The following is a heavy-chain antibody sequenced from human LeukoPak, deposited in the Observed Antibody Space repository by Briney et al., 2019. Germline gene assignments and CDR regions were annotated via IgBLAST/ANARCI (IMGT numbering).Heavy chain of an antibody. V-gene: IGHV3-30*18. D-gene: IGHD5-18*01. CDR2: ISYDGSNK. J-gene: IGHJ4*02. CDR1: GFTFSSYA. CDR3: AKDSSYSSGYSYGYYFDY. Sequence: GGSLRLSCAASGFTFSSYAMSWVRQAPGKGLEWVAVISYDGSNKYYADSVKGRFTISRDNSKNTLYLQMNSLRAEDTAVYYCAKDSSYSSGYSYGYYFDYWGQGTLVTVSS.